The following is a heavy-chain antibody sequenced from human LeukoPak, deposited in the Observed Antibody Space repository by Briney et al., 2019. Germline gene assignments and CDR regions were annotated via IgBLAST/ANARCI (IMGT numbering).Heavy chain of an antibody. D-gene: IGHD1-26*01. V-gene: IGHV4-4*07. CDR3: ARGGNYWPQWWFDP. CDR1: GGSISSYY. Sequence: SETLSLTCTVSGGSISSYYWSWIRQPAGKGLEWIGRIYTSGSTNYNPSLKSRVTMSVDTSKNQFSLKLSSVTAADTAVYYCARGGNYWPQWWFDPWGRGTLVSVSS. J-gene: IGHJ5*02. CDR2: IYTSGST.